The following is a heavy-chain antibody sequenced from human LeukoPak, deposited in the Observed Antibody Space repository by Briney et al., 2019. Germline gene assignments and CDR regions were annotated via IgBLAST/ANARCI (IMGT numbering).Heavy chain of an antibody. CDR1: GYTFTGYY. D-gene: IGHD3-3*01. J-gene: IGHJ4*02. CDR2: INPNSGGT. CDR3: ARDRSEWLLADFDY. V-gene: IGHV1-2*02. Sequence: ASVTVSCKASGYTFTGYYMHWVRQAPGQGLEWMGWINPNSGGTNYAQKFQGRVTMTRDTSISTAYMELSRLRSDDTAVYYCARDRSEWLLADFDYWGQGTLVTVSS.